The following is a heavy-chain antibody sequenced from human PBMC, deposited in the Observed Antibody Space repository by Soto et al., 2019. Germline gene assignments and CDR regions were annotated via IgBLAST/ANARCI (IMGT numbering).Heavy chain of an antibody. Sequence: SVKVSCKASGDTFSSYAIRLVRQAPGQGLEWMGGIIPIFGTANYAQKFQGRVTITADESTSTAYMELSSLRSEDTAVYYCARSEVAGMGPPEYWGQGTLVTVPQ. D-gene: IGHD6-19*01. CDR3: ARSEVAGMGPPEY. CDR1: GDTFSSYA. CDR2: IIPIFGTA. J-gene: IGHJ4*02. V-gene: IGHV1-69*13.